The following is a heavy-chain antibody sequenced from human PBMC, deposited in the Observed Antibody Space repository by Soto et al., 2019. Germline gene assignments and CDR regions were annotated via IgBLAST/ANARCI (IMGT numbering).Heavy chain of an antibody. D-gene: IGHD3-10*01. Sequence: QVQLVQSGAEVKKPGASVKVSCKASGYTFTSYYMHWVRQAPGQGLEWMGIINPSGGSTSYAQKFQGRVTMTRDTSTSTIYMELSILRSEDTAVYYCSTAGAGGNWFDPWGHGTLVTVSS. CDR1: GYTFTSYY. V-gene: IGHV1-46*01. CDR3: STAGAGGNWFDP. J-gene: IGHJ5*02. CDR2: INPSGGST.